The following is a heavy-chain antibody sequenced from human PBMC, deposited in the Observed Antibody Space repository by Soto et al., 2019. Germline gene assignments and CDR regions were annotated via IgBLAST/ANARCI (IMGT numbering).Heavy chain of an antibody. CDR3: AVLGYCSSTSCSYYFDY. V-gene: IGHV1-3*01. CDR1: GYTFTNYA. D-gene: IGHD2-2*01. Sequence: ASVKVSCKASGYTFTNYAMHWVRQAPGQRLEWMGGINPITGRTNYAQKLQGRVTVTRDESTSTAYMELSSLRSEDTAVYYCAVLGYCSSTSCSYYFDYWGQGTLVTVS. J-gene: IGHJ4*02. CDR2: INPITGRT.